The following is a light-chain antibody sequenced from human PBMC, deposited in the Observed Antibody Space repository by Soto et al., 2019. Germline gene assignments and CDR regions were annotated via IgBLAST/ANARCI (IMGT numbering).Light chain of an antibody. J-gene: IGLJ2*01. CDR3: CSCPSSATQRI. V-gene: IGLV2-11*01. Sequence: QSALIQPPSVSGSPGQSVTISWTGTGGDVGSYDYVSLYQHHPGTAPKPIIYSVNTQPSGVPDRFSGSKSGNTASMTISGLQAEHEAHYLWCSCPSSATQRIFGGGTKVTVL. CDR1: GGDVGSYDY. CDR2: SVN.